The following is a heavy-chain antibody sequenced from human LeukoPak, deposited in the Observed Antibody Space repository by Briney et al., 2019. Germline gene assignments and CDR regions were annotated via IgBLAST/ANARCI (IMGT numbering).Heavy chain of an antibody. V-gene: IGHV3-33*01. Sequence: GSPRLSCAASGFTFSSYGMHWVRQAPGKGLEWVAVIWYDGSNKYYADSVKGRFTISRDNSKNTLYLQMNSLRAEDTAVYYCARAGHSGYDFDYWGQGTLVTVSS. CDR3: ARAGHSGYDFDY. CDR1: GFTFSSYG. D-gene: IGHD5-12*01. J-gene: IGHJ4*02. CDR2: IWYDGSNK.